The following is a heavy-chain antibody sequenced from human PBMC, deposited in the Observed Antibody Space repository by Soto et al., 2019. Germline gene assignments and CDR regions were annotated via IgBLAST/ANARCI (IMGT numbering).Heavy chain of an antibody. CDR1: GYTFTNYA. V-gene: IGHV1-3*01. D-gene: IGHD5-12*01. CDR3: ARSGDGYNPVVSCY. Sequence: ASVKVSCKASGYTFTNYAMHWVRQAPGQRLEWMGWINAGNGNTKYSRKFQGRITITRDTSASTAYMDLSSLRSEDTAVYYCARSGDGYNPVVSCYWGQGTLVTVSS. CDR2: INAGNGNT. J-gene: IGHJ4*02.